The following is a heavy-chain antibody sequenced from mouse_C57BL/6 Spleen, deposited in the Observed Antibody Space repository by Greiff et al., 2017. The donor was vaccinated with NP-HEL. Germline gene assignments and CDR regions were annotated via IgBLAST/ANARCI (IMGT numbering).Heavy chain of an antibody. Sequence: DVHLVESEGGLVQPGSSMKLSCTASGFTFSDYYMAWVRQVPEKGLEWVANINYDGSSTYYLDSLKSRFIISRDNAKNILYLQMSSLKSEDTATYYCARGDYDGHYYAMDYWGQGTSVTVSS. V-gene: IGHV5-16*01. CDR3: ARGDYDGHYYAMDY. J-gene: IGHJ4*01. CDR2: INYDGSST. CDR1: GFTFSDYY. D-gene: IGHD2-4*01.